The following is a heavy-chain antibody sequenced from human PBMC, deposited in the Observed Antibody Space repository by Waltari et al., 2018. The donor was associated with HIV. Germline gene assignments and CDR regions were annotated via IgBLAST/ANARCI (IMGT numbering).Heavy chain of an antibody. J-gene: IGHJ5*02. V-gene: IGHV6-1*01. CDR3: ARGALTNWFDP. CDR1: GDSVSSTRPA. Sequence: QVQLQQSGPGLVKPSQTLYLTCPISGDSVSSTRPAWNCIRQSPSRGLEWLGRTYYRSKWYNDYAVSVKSRITINPDTSKNQFSLQLNSVTPEDTAVYYCARGALTNWFDPWGQGTLVTVSS. CDR2: TYYRSKWYN. D-gene: IGHD1-26*01.